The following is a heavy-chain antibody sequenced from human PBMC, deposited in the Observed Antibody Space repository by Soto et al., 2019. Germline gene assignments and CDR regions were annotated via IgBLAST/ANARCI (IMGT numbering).Heavy chain of an antibody. Sequence: SETLSPTCSFFGASISSPTSSCAWIRQPPGRGVEWIGSTYYSGSTYNNPSLKSRVTLPVDTSQSRISLKLTSVTAADTAVYYCARHRVPSVYDPIPGCFDSWGQGILVTVSS. CDR2: TYYSGST. CDR3: ARHRVPSVYDPIPGCFDS. J-gene: IGHJ4*02. V-gene: IGHV4-39*01. D-gene: IGHD5-12*01. CDR1: GASISSPTSS.